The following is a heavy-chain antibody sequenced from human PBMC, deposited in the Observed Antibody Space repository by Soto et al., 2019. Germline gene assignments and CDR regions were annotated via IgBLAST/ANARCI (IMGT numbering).Heavy chain of an antibody. D-gene: IGHD3-3*01. J-gene: IGHJ6*03. V-gene: IGHV3-15*01. CDR1: GFTFSNAW. CDR2: IKSKTDGGTT. CDR3: TASGDDFWSGYYVYYYYYYMDV. Sequence: PGGSLRLSCAASGFTFSNAWMSWVRQAPGKGLEWVGRIKSKTDGGTTDYAAPVKGRFTISRDDSKNTLYLQMNSLKTEDTAVYYCTASGDDFWSGYYVYYYYYYMDVWGKGTTVTVSS.